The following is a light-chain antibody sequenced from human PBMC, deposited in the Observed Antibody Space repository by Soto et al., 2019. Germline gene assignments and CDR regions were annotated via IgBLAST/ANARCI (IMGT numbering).Light chain of an antibody. CDR2: EES. CDR1: QAVPNN. J-gene: IGKJ4*01. Sequence: DIHLTQSPSFLSASVGDRVTITCRPSQAVPNNMAWYQQKPGKPPKLLIYEESTLHSGVPSRFSGRKSGTQFPLTIDSLQPEDFATYYCQQANSFQLTFGGGTKVDIK. CDR3: QQANSFQLT. V-gene: IGKV1-9*01.